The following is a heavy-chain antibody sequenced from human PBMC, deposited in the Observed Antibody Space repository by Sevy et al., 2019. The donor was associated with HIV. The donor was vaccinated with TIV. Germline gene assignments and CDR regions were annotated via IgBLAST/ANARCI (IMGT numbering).Heavy chain of an antibody. J-gene: IGHJ4*02. CDR3: TKMAYCGGDCYSSYFDY. CDR1: GFTFSSYS. V-gene: IGHV3-48*01. Sequence: GGSLRLSCAASGFTFSSYSMNWVRQAPGKGLEWVSYISSSSSTIYYADSVKGRFTISRDNAKNSLYLQMNSLRAEDTAVYYCTKMAYCGGDCYSSYFDYWGQGTLVTVSS. CDR2: ISSSSSTI. D-gene: IGHD2-21*01.